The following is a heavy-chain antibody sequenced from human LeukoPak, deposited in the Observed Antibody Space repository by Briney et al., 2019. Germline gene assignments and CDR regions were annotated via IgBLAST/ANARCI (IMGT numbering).Heavy chain of an antibody. Sequence: SETLSLTCTVSGGSISSYYWSWIRQPPGKGLEWIGYIYYSGSTNYNPSLKSRVTISVDTSKNQFSLKLSSVTAADTAVYYCARARITFGRVIAYYFDYWGQGTLVTVSS. CDR3: ARARITFGRVIAYYFDY. V-gene: IGHV4-59*08. J-gene: IGHJ4*02. D-gene: IGHD3-16*02. CDR1: GGSISSYY. CDR2: IYYSGST.